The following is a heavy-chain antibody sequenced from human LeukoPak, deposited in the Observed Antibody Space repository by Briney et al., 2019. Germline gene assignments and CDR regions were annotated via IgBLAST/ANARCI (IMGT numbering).Heavy chain of an antibody. J-gene: IGHJ3*02. CDR3: ARDREGYYDFWSGSLVAFDI. V-gene: IGHV3-11*01. Sequence: PGGSLRLSCAASGFTFSDYYMSWIRQAPGKGLEWVSYISSSGSTIYYADSVKGRFTISRDNAKNSLYLQMNSLRAEGTAVYYCARDREGYYDFWSGSLVAFDIWGQGTMVTVSS. D-gene: IGHD3-3*01. CDR2: ISSSGSTI. CDR1: GFTFSDYY.